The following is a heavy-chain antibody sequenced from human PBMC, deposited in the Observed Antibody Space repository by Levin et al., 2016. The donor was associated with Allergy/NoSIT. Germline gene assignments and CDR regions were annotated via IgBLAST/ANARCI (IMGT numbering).Heavy chain of an antibody. CDR2: IYYSGST. V-gene: IGHV4-30-4*01. D-gene: IGHD1-26*01. Sequence: WIRQPPGKGLEWIGYIYYSGSTYYNPSLKSRVTISVDTSKNQFSLKLSSVTAADTAVYYCARDRGKMGATVDYWGQGTLVTVSS. J-gene: IGHJ4*02. CDR3: ARDRGKMGATVDY.